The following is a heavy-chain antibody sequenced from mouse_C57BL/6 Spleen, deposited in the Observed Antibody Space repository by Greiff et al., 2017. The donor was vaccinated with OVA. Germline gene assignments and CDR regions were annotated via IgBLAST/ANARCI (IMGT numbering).Heavy chain of an antibody. V-gene: IGHV3-6*01. CDR2: ISYDGSN. CDR1: GYSITSGYY. D-gene: IGHD1-1*01. J-gene: IGHJ2*01. Sequence: EVKLQESGPGLVKPSQSLSLTCSVTGYSITSGYYWHWIRQFPGNKLEWMGYISYDGSNNYNPSLKNRISITRDTSKNQFFLKLNSVTTEDTATYYCARGDYYGSSYGRYWGQGTTLTVSS. CDR3: ARGDYYGSSYGRY.